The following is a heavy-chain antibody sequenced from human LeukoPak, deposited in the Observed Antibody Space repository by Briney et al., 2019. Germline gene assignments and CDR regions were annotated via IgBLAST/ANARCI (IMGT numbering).Heavy chain of an antibody. CDR3: ARTIDYGDSEVLDY. J-gene: IGHJ4*02. D-gene: IGHD4-17*01. V-gene: IGHV1-18*01. CDR2: ISAYNGNT. CDR1: GYTFSSYG. Sequence: GASVKVSCKASGYTFSSYGVSWVRQAPGQGLEWMGWISAYNGNTNYAQKVQGRVTMTTDTSTSTAYMDLRSLRSDDTAVYYCARTIDYGDSEVLDYWGQGTLDTVSS.